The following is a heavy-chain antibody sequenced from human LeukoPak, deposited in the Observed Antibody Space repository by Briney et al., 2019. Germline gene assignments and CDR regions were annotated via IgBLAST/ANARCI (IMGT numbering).Heavy chain of an antibody. CDR2: FYYNVAP. J-gene: IGHJ4*02. D-gene: IGHD5-24*01. CDR3: ARVRDGYNRNWAY. Sequence: SETLSLTCTVSGGSISSSIYYWGWFRQPPGKGLVWFGSFYYNVAPYYNSSLKSRVTISVDTSKNHLSLKLSSVTAADTAVYYCARVRDGYNRNWAYWGQGTLVTVSS. CDR1: GGSISSSIYY. V-gene: IGHV4-39*02.